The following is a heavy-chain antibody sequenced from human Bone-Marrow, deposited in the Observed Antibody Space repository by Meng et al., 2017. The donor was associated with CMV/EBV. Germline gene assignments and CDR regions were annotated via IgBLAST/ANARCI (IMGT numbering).Heavy chain of an antibody. J-gene: IGHJ4*02. CDR3: ARVARRFTIFYPY. V-gene: IGHV1-8*02. Sequence: ASGKVSCKASGYTFTSYYMHWVRQATGQGLEWMGWMNPNSGNTGYAQKFQGRVTMTRNTSISTAYMELSSLRSEDTAVYYCARVARRFTIFYPYWGQGTLVTVSS. D-gene: IGHD3-9*01. CDR2: MNPNSGNT. CDR1: GYTFTSYY.